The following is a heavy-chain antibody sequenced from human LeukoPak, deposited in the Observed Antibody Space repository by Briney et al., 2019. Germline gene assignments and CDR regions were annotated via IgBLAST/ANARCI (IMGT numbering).Heavy chain of an antibody. Sequence: GGSLRLSCAASGFTFSNYWMHWVRQAPGKGLVWVSSIDSDGGSTDYADSVKGRFTISRDNAKNSLYLQMNSLRAEDTAVYYCAREYYGSGSYPLDYWGQGTLVTVSS. D-gene: IGHD3-10*01. J-gene: IGHJ4*02. CDR3: AREYYGSGSYPLDY. CDR2: IDSDGGST. V-gene: IGHV3-74*01. CDR1: GFTFSNYW.